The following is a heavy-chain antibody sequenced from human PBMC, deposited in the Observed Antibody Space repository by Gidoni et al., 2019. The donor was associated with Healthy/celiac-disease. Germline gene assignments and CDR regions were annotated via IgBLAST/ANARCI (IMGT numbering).Heavy chain of an antibody. V-gene: IGHV4-39*01. CDR3: ARTTMVQGETNFDY. Sequence: QLQLQESGPGLVKPSETLSLTCTVSGGSISSSSYYWGWIRQPPGKGLEWIGSIYYSGSTYYNPSLKSRVTISVDTSKNQFSLKLSSVTAADTAVYYCARTTMVQGETNFDYWGQGTLVTVSS. D-gene: IGHD3-10*01. CDR2: IYYSGST. CDR1: GGSISSSSYY. J-gene: IGHJ4*02.